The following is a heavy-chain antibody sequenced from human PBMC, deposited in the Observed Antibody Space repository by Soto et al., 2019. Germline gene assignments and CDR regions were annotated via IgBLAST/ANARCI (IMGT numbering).Heavy chain of an antibody. D-gene: IGHD2-21*01. J-gene: IGHJ4*02. V-gene: IGHV4-30-2*01. CDR1: GVSINNGDYY. CDR3: ARAGEMAYYFDY. CDR2: IYHSGST. Sequence: SETLSLTCAVSGVSINNGDYYWSWVRQPPGKGLEWIGYIYHSGSTYYNPSLKSRVTISVDRSKNQFSLKLSSVTAADTAVYYCARAGEMAYYFDYWGQGTLVTVSS.